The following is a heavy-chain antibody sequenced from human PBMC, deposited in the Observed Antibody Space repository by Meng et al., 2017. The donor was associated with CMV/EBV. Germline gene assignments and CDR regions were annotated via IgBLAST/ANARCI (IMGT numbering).Heavy chain of an antibody. J-gene: IGHJ4*02. D-gene: IGHD5-18*01. V-gene: IGHV3-7*01. CDR2: INQDGTKI. Sequence: GGSLRLSCAASGFTFSRYWMTWVRKASGKGLEWVVNINQDGTKIYYVDSVKGRFTVSRDNARNSVYLQLNSLTVEDTAVYYCARIGYTSSSLDYWGRGALVTVSS. CDR3: ARIGYTSSSLDY. CDR1: GFTFSRYW.